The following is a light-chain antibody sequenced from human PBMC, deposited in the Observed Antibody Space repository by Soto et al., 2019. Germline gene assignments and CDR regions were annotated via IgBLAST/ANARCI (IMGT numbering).Light chain of an antibody. Sequence: EIVMTQSPATLSVSPGERATLSCRASQSVSSNLAWYQQKPGQAPRLLISGASTRATGIPARFSGSGSGTDGTLTISSLEPEDVAVYYCHQRQSWPRTFGQGTKVDIK. J-gene: IGKJ1*01. V-gene: IGKV3-15*01. CDR2: GAS. CDR1: QSVSSN. CDR3: HQRQSWPRT.